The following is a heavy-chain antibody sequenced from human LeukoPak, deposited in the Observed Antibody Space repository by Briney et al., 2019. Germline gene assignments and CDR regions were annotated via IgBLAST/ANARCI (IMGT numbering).Heavy chain of an antibody. D-gene: IGHD4-11*01. CDR3: ARGLDSNYYYYYMDV. V-gene: IGHV1-69*13. Sequence: ASVKVSCKASGGTFSSYAISWVRQAPGQGLEWMGGIIPIFGTANYAQKFQGRVTITADESTSTAYMELSSLRSEDTAVYYCARGLDSNYYYYYMDVWGKGTTVTVSS. CDR1: GGTFSSYA. CDR2: IIPIFGTA. J-gene: IGHJ6*03.